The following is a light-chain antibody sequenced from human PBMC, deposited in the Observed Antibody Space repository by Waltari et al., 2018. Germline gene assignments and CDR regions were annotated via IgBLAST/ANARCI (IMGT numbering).Light chain of an antibody. CDR3: ATWDDSLNGHV. CDR2: SND. V-gene: IGLV1-44*01. Sequence: QSVLTQPPSASGTPGQKVTISCSGSTSNIGSHTVNCYQQLPGAAPKLLIFSNDQRPSGVPDRFSGSKSGTSASLAISGLQSEDEADYYCATWDDSLNGHVFGGGTKV. J-gene: IGLJ2*01. CDR1: TSNIGSHT.